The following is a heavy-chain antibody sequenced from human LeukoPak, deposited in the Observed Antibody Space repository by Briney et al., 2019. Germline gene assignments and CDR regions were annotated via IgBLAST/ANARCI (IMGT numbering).Heavy chain of an antibody. CDR3: SRENGAFSPFGY. V-gene: IGHV4-4*02. D-gene: IGHD2-8*01. J-gene: IGHJ4*02. Sequence: PSETLSLTCDVSGGCVTSTNWWSWVRQPPGQGLEWIGEIHLRGLTNYNPSLSSRVTMSLDTSKNYVSLNLTSVTAADTAVYYCSRENGAFSPFGYWGQGALVIVRS. CDR2: IHLRGLT. CDR1: GGCVTSTNW.